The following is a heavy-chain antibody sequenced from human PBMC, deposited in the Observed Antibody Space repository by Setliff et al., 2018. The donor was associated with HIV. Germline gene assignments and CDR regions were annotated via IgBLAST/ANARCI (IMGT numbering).Heavy chain of an antibody. CDR3: VSQPESRWQIEY. D-gene: IGHD3-10*01. CDR2: VSHSGNT. CDR1: GYSISRGYF. J-gene: IGHJ4*02. Sequence: SETLSLTCAVSGYSISRGYFWVWVRQPPGKGLEWIGSVSHSGNTDYNISLKGRVTISIDNSNNHFSLKLRSVTAADTAVYYCVSQPESRWQIEYWGQGTLVTVSS. V-gene: IGHV4-38-2*01.